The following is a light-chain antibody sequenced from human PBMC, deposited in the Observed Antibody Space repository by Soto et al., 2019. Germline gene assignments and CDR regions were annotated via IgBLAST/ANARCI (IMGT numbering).Light chain of an antibody. CDR1: SGDVGNYDL. CDR2: EDT. Sequence: QSVLTQPASVSGSPGQSITISCTGTSGDVGNYDLVSWYQQHPGRAPKLMIYEDTKRPSGVSNRFSASKSGNTASLTVSGLQPEDEADYYCCSYAGSSTHYVFXTGTKVTVL. J-gene: IGLJ1*01. CDR3: CSYAGSSTHYV. V-gene: IGLV2-23*01.